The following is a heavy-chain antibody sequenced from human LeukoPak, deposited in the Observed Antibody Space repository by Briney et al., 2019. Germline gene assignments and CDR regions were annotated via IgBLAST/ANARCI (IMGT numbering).Heavy chain of an antibody. D-gene: IGHD2-2*01. CDR1: GGSISSADYY. Sequence: SQTLSLTRTVSGGSISSADYYWSWIRQPSGKGLEWIGYGYYSGRTYYNPSLKSRLTISLDTSKNHFSLNLSPVTAADTAVYFCARDVRRRGASNYFDNWGQGTLVTVSS. V-gene: IGHV4-30-4*08. CDR3: ARDVRRRGASNYFDN. J-gene: IGHJ4*02. CDR2: GYYSGRT.